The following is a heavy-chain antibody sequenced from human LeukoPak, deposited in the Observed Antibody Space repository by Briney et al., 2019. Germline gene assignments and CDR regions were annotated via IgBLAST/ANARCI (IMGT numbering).Heavy chain of an antibody. D-gene: IGHD4-17*01. CDR1: GFTFSSYG. J-gene: IGHJ6*02. CDR2: LSYDGSNK. Sequence: GGSLRLSCAASGFTFSSYGMHRVRQAPGKGLERVAVLSYDGSNKYYADSVKGRFTISRDNSKNTLYLQMNSLRAEDTAVYYCAKSTPSGDTYYYYGMDVWGQGTTVTVSS. CDR3: AKSTPSGDTYYYYGMDV. V-gene: IGHV3-30*18.